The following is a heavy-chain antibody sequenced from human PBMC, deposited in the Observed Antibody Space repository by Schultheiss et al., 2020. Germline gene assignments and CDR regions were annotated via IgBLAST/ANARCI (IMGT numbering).Heavy chain of an antibody. D-gene: IGHD4-17*01. J-gene: IGHJ2*01. Sequence: SETLSLTCTVSGASISSYYWSWIRQPPGKGLEWIGYIYYSGSTNYNPSLKSRVTISVDTSKNQFSLKLSSVTAADTAVYYCARDLRDYGDYVGFWYFDLWGQGTLVTVSS. V-gene: IGHV4-59*12. CDR1: GASISSYY. CDR2: IYYSGST. CDR3: ARDLRDYGDYVGFWYFDL.